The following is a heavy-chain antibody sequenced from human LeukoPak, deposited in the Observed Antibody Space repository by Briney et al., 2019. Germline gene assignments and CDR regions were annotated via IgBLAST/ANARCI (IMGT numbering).Heavy chain of an antibody. V-gene: IGHV3-30*03. CDR1: RFTFGSCG. J-gene: IGHJ3*02. CDR2: ISYDGSNK. D-gene: IGHD7-27*01. CDR3: ARDKTGYDAFGI. Sequence: GGSLRLSCAASRFTFGSCGIHWVRQAPGKGLEWVAVISYDGSNKYYADSVKGRFTISRDNSKNTLYLQMNSLRAEDTAVYYCARDKTGYDAFGIWGQGTMVTVSS.